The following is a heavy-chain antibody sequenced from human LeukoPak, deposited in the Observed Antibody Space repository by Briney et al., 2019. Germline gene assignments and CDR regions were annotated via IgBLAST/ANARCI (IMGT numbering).Heavy chain of an antibody. V-gene: IGHV4-34*01. J-gene: IGHJ4*02. D-gene: IGHD5-18*01. Sequence: SETLSLTCAVYGGSFSGYYWSWIRQPPGKGLEWIGEINHSGSTNYNPSLKSRVTISVDTSKNQFSLKLSSVTAADTAVYYCARDRTAMDHWGQGTLVTVSS. CDR2: INHSGST. CDR3: ARDRTAMDH. CDR1: GGSFSGYY.